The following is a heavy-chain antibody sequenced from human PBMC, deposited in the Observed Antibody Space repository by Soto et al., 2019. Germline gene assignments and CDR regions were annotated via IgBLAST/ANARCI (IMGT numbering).Heavy chain of an antibody. CDR3: AHPGGFDF. D-gene: IGHD2-15*01. J-gene: IGHJ3*01. Sequence: EGQLLQSGGGLVQPGESLRVSCAASGFTFSSSGMSWVRQAPGKGLEWVSSISVRGDYRYYADSVKVRFTISRDNSKNTLYLQMPTLTAEDTAVYYCAHPGGFDFWGQGTMVAVSS. CDR2: ISVRGDYR. V-gene: IGHV3-23*01. CDR1: GFTFSSSG.